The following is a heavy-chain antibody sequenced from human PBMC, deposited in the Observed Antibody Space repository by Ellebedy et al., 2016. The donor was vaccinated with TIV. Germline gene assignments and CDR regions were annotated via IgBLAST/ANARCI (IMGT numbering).Heavy chain of an antibody. D-gene: IGHD3-16*02. J-gene: IGHJ5*02. V-gene: IGHV4-39*07. Sequence: SETLSLXCTVSGGSISSSSHYWGWIRQPPGKGLEWIGSIHYSGKTYDNPSLKSRITISIDTSRNQFSLRLSSVTAADTAVYYCARDHDYVWGSYRKYNWFDPWGQGTLVTVSS. CDR1: GGSISSSSHY. CDR2: IHYSGKT. CDR3: ARDHDYVWGSYRKYNWFDP.